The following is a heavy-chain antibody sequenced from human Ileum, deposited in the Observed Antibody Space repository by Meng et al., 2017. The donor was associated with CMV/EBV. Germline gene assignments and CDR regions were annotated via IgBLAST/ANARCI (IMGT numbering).Heavy chain of an antibody. Sequence: ASVKVSCKASGYTFSNYHIHWVRQAPGQGLEWMGIVNPSGAGTIYAQKFQGRLIMTSDTSTRTVYMELSSLTSEDTAIYYCARAPGYFDYWGQGTLVTSPQ. V-gene: IGHV1-46*01. CDR3: ARAPGYFDY. J-gene: IGHJ4*02. CDR1: GYTFSNYH. CDR2: VNPSGAGT. D-gene: IGHD1-14*01.